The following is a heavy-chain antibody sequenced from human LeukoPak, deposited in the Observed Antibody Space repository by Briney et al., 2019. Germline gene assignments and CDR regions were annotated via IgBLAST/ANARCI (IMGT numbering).Heavy chain of an antibody. Sequence: ASVKVSCXASGGTFSSYAISWVRQAPGQGLVWMGGIIPIFGTANYAQKFQGRVTITTDESTSTAYMELSSLRSEDTAVYYCALDVVATIGQYNWFDPWGQGTLVTVSS. J-gene: IGHJ5*02. CDR3: ALDVVATIGQYNWFDP. CDR1: GGTFSSYA. V-gene: IGHV1-69*05. CDR2: IIPIFGTA. D-gene: IGHD5-12*01.